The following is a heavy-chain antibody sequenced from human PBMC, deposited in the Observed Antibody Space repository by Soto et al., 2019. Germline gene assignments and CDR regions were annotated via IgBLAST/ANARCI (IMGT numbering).Heavy chain of an antibody. CDR3: ARAPRTYDFPYYFDN. J-gene: IGHJ4*02. D-gene: IGHD3-3*01. CDR2: ISGSST. CDR1: GFTFSSYA. V-gene: IGHV3-23*01. Sequence: PGGSLRLSCAASGFTFSSYAMSLVRQAPGKGLEWVSSISGSSTYYADSVKGRFTISRDNSKDTLYLQMNSLRAEDTAVYYCARAPRTYDFPYYFDNWGQGAMVTVSS.